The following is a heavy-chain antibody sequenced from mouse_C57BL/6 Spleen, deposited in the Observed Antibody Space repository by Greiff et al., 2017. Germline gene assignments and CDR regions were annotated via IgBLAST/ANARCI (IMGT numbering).Heavy chain of an antibody. Sequence: EVKLQESGPGLVKPSQSLSLTCSVTGYSITSGYYWNWIRQFPGNKLEWMGYISYDGSNNYNPSLKNRISITRDTSKNQFFLKLNSVTTEDTATYYCAREGAYYSNYVPMDYWGQGTSVTVSS. CDR2: ISYDGSN. CDR1: GYSITSGYY. CDR3: AREGAYYSNYVPMDY. J-gene: IGHJ4*01. V-gene: IGHV3-6*01. D-gene: IGHD2-5*01.